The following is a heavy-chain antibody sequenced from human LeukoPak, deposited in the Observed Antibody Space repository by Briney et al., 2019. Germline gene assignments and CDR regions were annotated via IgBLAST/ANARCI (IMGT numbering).Heavy chain of an antibody. CDR1: GGSISGYY. CDR2: IYYSGST. V-gene: IGHV4-59*01. J-gene: IGHJ5*02. CDR3: ARGCSAGTPHNWFDP. Sequence: SETLSLTCTVSGGSISGYYWSWIRQPPGKGLEWIGYIYYSGSTNYTPSLKSRVTISVDTSKNQFSLKLSSVTAADTAVYYCARGCSAGTPHNWFDPWGQGTLVTVSS. D-gene: IGHD6-13*01.